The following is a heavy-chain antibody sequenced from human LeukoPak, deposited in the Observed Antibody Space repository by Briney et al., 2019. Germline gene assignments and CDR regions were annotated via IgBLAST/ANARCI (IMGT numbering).Heavy chain of an antibody. Sequence: GRSLRLSCAASGFTFSSYAMHWVRQAPGKGLEWVAVISYDGSNKYYADSVKGRFTISRDNAKNSLYMQMNSLRAEDTAVYYCARAAYYDFWSGYLVGYYYYMDVWGKGTTVTVSS. CDR1: GFTFSSYA. J-gene: IGHJ6*03. D-gene: IGHD3-3*01. CDR2: ISYDGSNK. CDR3: ARAAYYDFWSGYLVGYYYYMDV. V-gene: IGHV3-30-3*01.